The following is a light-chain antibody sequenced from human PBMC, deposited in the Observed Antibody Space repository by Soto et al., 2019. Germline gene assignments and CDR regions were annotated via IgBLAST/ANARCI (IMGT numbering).Light chain of an antibody. V-gene: IGKV1-33*01. CDR1: QDIKHY. CDR3: QQYDNLPIT. Sequence: DIQMTQSPSSLSASVGDRVTITCPARQDIKHYLNWYQQKPGKAPNLLIYDTSVLETGVPSRFSGSKSGTDFTFTISSLQPEDVATYYCQQYDNLPITFGQGTRLEIK. CDR2: DTS. J-gene: IGKJ5*01.